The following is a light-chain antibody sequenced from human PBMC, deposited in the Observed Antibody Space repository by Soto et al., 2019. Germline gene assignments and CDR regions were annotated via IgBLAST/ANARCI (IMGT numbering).Light chain of an antibody. J-gene: IGKJ1*01. V-gene: IGKV3-20*01. CDR3: QQYGLSQWA. CDR1: KSVSNNY. Sequence: DSVLAQAPAAMSQSPLQRATLSYKPSKSVSNNYLAWYQQKPGQAPRLLIYVASSRATGIPDRFSGSGSGTDFTLTISRLEPEDFAVYYCQQYGLSQWAFGQGTKVDIK. CDR2: VAS.